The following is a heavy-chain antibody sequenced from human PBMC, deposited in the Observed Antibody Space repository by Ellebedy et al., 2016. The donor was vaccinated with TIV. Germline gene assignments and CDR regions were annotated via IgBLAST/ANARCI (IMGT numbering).Heavy chain of an antibody. Sequence: SVKVSXXASGGLFRSHALSWVRQAPGRGLEWVGGIIAMFGLANYAQKFQGRVTITADESTSTAYMELSSLRSEDTAVYYCARSPGYHVLTGAFDDWGQGTLLTVSS. D-gene: IGHD3-9*01. J-gene: IGHJ4*02. CDR1: GGLFRSHA. V-gene: IGHV1-69*13. CDR3: ARSPGYHVLTGAFDD. CDR2: IIAMFGLA.